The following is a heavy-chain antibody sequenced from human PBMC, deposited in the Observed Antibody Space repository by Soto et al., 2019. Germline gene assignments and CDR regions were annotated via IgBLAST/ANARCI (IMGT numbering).Heavy chain of an antibody. CDR3: ARDVTNGSGWFDP. D-gene: IGHD1-1*01. CDR1: GGSFSSYY. Sequence: SETLSLTCDVYGGSFSSYYWSCIRQPPGKGLEWIGYIYYSGSTNYNPSLKSRVTISVDTSKNQFSLKLSSVTAADTAVYYCARDVTNGSGWFDPWGQGTLVTVSS. V-gene: IGHV4-59*01. CDR2: IYYSGST. J-gene: IGHJ5*02.